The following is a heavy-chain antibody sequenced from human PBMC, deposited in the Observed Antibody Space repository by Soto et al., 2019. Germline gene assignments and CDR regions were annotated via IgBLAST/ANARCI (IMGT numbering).Heavy chain of an antibody. CDR3: AKDKGYNWNDVAAFDI. J-gene: IGHJ3*02. Sequence: VQLVESGGGLVQPGKSLRLSCAASGFTFHDFAMHWVRQAPGKGLEWVSGIRWNSGSMGYADSVNGLIIISRDNAMNSLYLQMNSLGAEDTDLYYCAKDKGYNWNDVAAFDIWGQGTMVTVSS. CDR2: IRWNSGSM. D-gene: IGHD1-20*01. V-gene: IGHV3-9*01. CDR1: GFTFHDFA.